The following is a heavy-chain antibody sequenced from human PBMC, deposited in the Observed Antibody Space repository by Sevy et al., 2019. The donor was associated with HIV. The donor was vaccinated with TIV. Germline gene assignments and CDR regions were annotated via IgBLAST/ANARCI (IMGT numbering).Heavy chain of an antibody. CDR3: ARDLEEWALRYRGY. J-gene: IGHJ4*02. CDR2: ICYGGKNG. CDR1: GFTFSNFG. D-gene: IGHD1-26*01. Sequence: GGSLRLSCAASGFTFSNFGMHWARQVPGGGLEWVAIICYGGKNGYYADSVKGRFTISRDNSKNTLYLQMNNLRAEDTAVYYCARDLEEWALRYRGYWGQGTLVTVSS. V-gene: IGHV3-33*01.